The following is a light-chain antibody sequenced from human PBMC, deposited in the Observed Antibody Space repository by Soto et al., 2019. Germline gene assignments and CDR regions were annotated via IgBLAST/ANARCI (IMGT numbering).Light chain of an antibody. CDR1: QSVAND. Sequence: DRLVRQRPATLSVSTEERATLSCRASQSVANDLAWSQHKPGQAPRLLTHGASTKAPGIPARFSSSGSGTDFTLTISILQSEDFAVYYCQLNNNLPWTFGRGTKVDIK. V-gene: IGKV3-15*01. CDR3: QLNNNLPWT. CDR2: GAS. J-gene: IGKJ1*01.